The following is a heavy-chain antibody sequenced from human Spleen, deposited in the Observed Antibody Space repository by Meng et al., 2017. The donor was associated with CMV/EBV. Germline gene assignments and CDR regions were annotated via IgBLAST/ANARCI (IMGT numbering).Heavy chain of an antibody. CDR3: ARDRVAGGASWFDP. CDR1: GYTFTSYY. CDR2: ISAYNGNT. Sequence: ASVKVSCKASGYTFTSYYMHWVRQAPGQGLEWMGWISAYNGNTNYAQKLQGRVTMTTDTSTSTAYMELRSLRSDDTAVYYCARDRVAGGASWFDPWGQGTLVTVSS. J-gene: IGHJ5*02. D-gene: IGHD2-15*01. V-gene: IGHV1-18*04.